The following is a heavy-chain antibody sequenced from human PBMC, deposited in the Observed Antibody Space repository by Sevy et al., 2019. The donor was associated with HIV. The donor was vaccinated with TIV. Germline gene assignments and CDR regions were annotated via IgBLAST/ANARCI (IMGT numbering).Heavy chain of an antibody. CDR3: TLEGFYCTDGSSYSEGFDS. CDR2: IKSLTDGGTI. Sequence: GGSLRLSCVNFGFRVTNVWMSWVRQAPGKRLEWVDRIKSLTDGGTIDYAPPLKGRYTISRDESKNTHYLQMSSLKIEDTAVYYCTLEGFYCTDGSSYSEGFDSWGQGTLVTVSS. J-gene: IGHJ4*02. CDR1: GFRVTNVW. V-gene: IGHV3-15*01. D-gene: IGHD2-15*01.